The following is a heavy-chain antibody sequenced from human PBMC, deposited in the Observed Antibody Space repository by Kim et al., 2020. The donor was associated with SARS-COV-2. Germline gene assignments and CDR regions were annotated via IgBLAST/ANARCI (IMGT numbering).Heavy chain of an antibody. CDR3: ARHRESGCYLSWFDP. J-gene: IGHJ5*02. D-gene: IGHD1-26*01. V-gene: IGHV4-39*01. CDR1: GGSISSSSYY. CDR2: IYYSGTT. Sequence: SETLSLTCTVSGGSISSSSYYWGWIRPPPGKGLEWIGSIYYSGTTYYNPSLKSRVTISVDTYKNQFSLKLSSVTAADTAVFYCARHRESGCYLSWFDPWGQGTLVTVSS.